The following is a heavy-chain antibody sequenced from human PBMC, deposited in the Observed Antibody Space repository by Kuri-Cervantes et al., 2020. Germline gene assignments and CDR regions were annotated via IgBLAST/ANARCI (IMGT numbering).Heavy chain of an antibody. V-gene: IGHV3-15*01. CDR1: GFTFSNAW. J-gene: IGHJ4*02. CDR3: ARGSSSFDY. Sequence: GESLKISCAASGFTFSNAWVSWVRQAPGKGLEWVGRIKSKTDGGTTDYAAPVKGRFTISRDDSKNTLYLQMNSLRAEDTAVYYCARGSSSFDYWGQGTLVTVSS. CDR2: IKSKTDGGTT. D-gene: IGHD6-6*01.